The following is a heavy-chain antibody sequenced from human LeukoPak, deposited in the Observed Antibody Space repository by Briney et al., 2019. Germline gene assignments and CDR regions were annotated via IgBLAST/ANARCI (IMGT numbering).Heavy chain of an antibody. D-gene: IGHD4-11*01. CDR3: AREGYSEDAFDI. Sequence: PGGSLRLSCAASGFTFSSYWMHWVRQAPGKGLVWVSRINSDGSSTSYADSVKGRFTISRDNGKNTLYLQMNSLRAEDTAVYYCAREGYSEDAFDIWGQGTMVTVSS. CDR1: GFTFSSYW. J-gene: IGHJ3*02. V-gene: IGHV3-74*01. CDR2: INSDGSST.